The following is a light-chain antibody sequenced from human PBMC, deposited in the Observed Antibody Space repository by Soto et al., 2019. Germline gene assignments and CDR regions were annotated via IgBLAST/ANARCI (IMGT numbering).Light chain of an antibody. CDR1: QGINNY. Sequence: DIQMTQSPSSLSASVGDRVTITCRASQGINNYLAWYQQQPGKVPKLLIYAASTLQPGVPSRFSGSGSGTDFALTVSSLQPEDVATYFCQKYNTAPRTFGQGTKVEI. J-gene: IGKJ1*01. V-gene: IGKV1-27*01. CDR3: QKYNTAPRT. CDR2: AAS.